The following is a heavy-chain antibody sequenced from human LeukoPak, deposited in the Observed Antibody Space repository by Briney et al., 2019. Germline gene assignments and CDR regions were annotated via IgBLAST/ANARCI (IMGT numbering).Heavy chain of an antibody. Sequence: GSVKVSCKASGYTFTGYYMHWVRQAPGQGLEWMGWINPNSGGTNYAQKFQGRVTMTRDTSISTAYMELSRLRSDDTAVYYCARPRTYSSSWFGYWGQGTLVTVSS. CDR2: INPNSGGT. CDR1: GYTFTGYY. CDR3: ARPRTYSSSWFGY. V-gene: IGHV1-2*02. J-gene: IGHJ4*02. D-gene: IGHD6-13*01.